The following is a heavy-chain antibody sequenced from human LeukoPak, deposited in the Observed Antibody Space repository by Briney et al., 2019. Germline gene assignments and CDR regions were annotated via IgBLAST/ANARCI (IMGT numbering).Heavy chain of an antibody. CDR2: ISYDGSNK. J-gene: IGHJ6*02. CDR1: GFTFSSYA. CDR3: GRMEWLVVGATWGGNYGMDV. V-gene: IGHV3-30-3*01. Sequence: GGSLRLSCAASGFTFSSYAMHWVRQAPGKGLEWVAVISYDGSNKYYADSVKGRFTISRDNSKKTLFLQMNSLRAEDTAVYYCGRMEWLVVGATWGGNYGMDVWGQGTTVTVSS. D-gene: IGHD2-15*01.